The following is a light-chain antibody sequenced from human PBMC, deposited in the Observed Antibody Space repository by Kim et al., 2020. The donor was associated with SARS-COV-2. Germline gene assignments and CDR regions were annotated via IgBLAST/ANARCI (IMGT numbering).Light chain of an antibody. CDR1: RSDVGGYNY. V-gene: IGLV2-14*03. CDR2: DVS. J-gene: IGLJ1*01. CDR3: SSYIRSSTTYV. Sequence: QSITISCTGTRSDVGGYNYVSWYQQHPGKAPKLMISDVSNRPSGVSNRFSGSKSGNTASLTISGLLAEDEADYYCSSYIRSSTTYVFGTGTKVTVL.